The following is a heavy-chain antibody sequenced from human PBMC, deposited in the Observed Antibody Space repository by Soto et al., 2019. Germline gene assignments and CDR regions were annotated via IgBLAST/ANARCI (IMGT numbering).Heavy chain of an antibody. CDR1: GYSFTSYW. D-gene: IGHD3-10*01. CDR2: IYPGDSDT. CDR3: ARRRFLSSGRTQVFDY. Sequence: GESLKISCKGSGYSFTSYWIGWVRQMPGKGLEWMGIIYPGDSDTRYSPSFQGQVTISADKSISTAYLQWSSLKASDTAMYYCARRRFLSSGRTQVFDYWGQGTLVTVSS. J-gene: IGHJ4*02. V-gene: IGHV5-51*01.